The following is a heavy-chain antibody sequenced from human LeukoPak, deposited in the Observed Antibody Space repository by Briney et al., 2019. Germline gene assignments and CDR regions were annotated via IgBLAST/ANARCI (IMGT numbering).Heavy chain of an antibody. CDR3: ARLSIPPSVAAAYAFDI. CDR2: ISAYNGNT. Sequence: ASVKVSCKASGYTFTSYGISWVRQAPGQGLEWMGWISAYNGNTNYAQKLQGRVTMTTDTSTSTAYMELRSLRSDDTAVYYCARLSIPPSVAAAYAFDIWGQGTMVTVSS. D-gene: IGHD6-13*01. J-gene: IGHJ3*02. CDR1: GYTFTSYG. V-gene: IGHV1-18*01.